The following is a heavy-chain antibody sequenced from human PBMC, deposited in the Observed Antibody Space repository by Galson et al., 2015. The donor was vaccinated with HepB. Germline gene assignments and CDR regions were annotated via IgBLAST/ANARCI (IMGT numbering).Heavy chain of an antibody. V-gene: IGHV3-7*01. D-gene: IGHD6-19*01. CDR2: IRQDGSEK. CDR1: GFTFSSYW. Sequence: SLRLSCAASGFTFSSYWMSWVRQAPGKGLEWVANIRQDGSEKYYVDSVKGRFTISRDNAKNSLYLQMNSLRAEDTAVYYCARSSGWNEDAFDIWGQGTMVTVSS. J-gene: IGHJ3*02. CDR3: ARSSGWNEDAFDI.